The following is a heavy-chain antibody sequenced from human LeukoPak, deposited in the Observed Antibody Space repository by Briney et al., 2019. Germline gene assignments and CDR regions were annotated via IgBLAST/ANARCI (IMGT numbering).Heavy chain of an antibody. CDR1: GGTFSSYA. D-gene: IGHD2-2*01. CDR2: IIPIFGTA. Sequence: SVKVSCKASGGTFSSYAISWVRQAPGQGLEWMGGIIPIFGTANYAQKFQGRVTITADKSTSTAYMELSSLRSEDMAVYYCALRVVVPAANYNWFDPWGQGTLVTVSS. V-gene: IGHV1-69*06. CDR3: ALRVVVPAANYNWFDP. J-gene: IGHJ5*02.